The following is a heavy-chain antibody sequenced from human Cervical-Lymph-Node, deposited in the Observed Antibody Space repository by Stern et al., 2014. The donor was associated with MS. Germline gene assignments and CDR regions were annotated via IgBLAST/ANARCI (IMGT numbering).Heavy chain of an antibody. CDR2: IRGSGDST. CDR1: GFTFNNYA. V-gene: IGHV3-23*04. Sequence: EVQLVESGGGLVQPGGSLRLSCAASGFTFNNYAMNWVRQAPGKGLEWVSSIRGSGDSTFSADSVKGRFSISRDNSKNTLYLQMTSLRVEDTAVYYCAKDSVSVAGQTDYFYYGMDVWGLGTTVTVSS. D-gene: IGHD6-19*01. J-gene: IGHJ6*02. CDR3: AKDSVSVAGQTDYFYYGMDV.